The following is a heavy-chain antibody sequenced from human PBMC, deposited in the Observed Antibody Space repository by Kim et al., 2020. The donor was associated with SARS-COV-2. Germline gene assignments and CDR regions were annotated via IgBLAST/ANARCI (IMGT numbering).Heavy chain of an antibody. CDR1: GFTFSDYY. J-gene: IGHJ6*02. D-gene: IGHD3-9*01. V-gene: IGHV3-11*01. CDR2: ISSSGSTI. CDR3: ARDYDILTGYYSGNHYYYGMDV. Sequence: GGSLRLSCAASGFTFSDYYMSWIRQAPGKGLEWVSYISSSGSTIYYADSVKGRFTISRDNAKNSLYLQMNSLRAEDTAVYYCARDYDILTGYYSGNHYYYGMDVWGQGTTVTVSS.